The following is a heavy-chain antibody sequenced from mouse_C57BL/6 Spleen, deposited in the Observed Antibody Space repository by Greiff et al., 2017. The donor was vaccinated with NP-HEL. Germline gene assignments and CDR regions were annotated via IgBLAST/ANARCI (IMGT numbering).Heavy chain of an antibody. CDR1: GYTFTSYW. CDR2: IDPSDSST. V-gene: IGHV1-69*01. CDR3: ARLPGTPFDY. Sequence: VQLQQPGAELVMPGASVKLSCKASGYTFTSYWMHWVKQRPGQGLEWLGEIDPSDSSTNYNQKFKGKSTLTVDKSSSTAYMQLSSLTSEDSAVYYCARLPGTPFDYWGQGTTLTVSS. J-gene: IGHJ2*01. D-gene: IGHD4-1*01.